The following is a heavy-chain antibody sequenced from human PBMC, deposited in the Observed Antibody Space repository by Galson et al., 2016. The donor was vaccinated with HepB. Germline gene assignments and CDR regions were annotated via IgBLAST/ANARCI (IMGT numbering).Heavy chain of an antibody. CDR2: TAIYNGNT. CDR1: GYTFTSYG. J-gene: IGHJ4*02. V-gene: IGHV1-18*01. D-gene: IGHD3-10*01. Sequence: SVKVSCKASGYTFTSYGISWLRQAPGQGLEWMGWTAIYNGNTKYAQRFQGRVTMTTDTSTSTAYMELRSLRSDDTAVYYCARDRFGIQGPRRYFDFWGQGTLITVSS. CDR3: ARDRFGIQGPRRYFDF.